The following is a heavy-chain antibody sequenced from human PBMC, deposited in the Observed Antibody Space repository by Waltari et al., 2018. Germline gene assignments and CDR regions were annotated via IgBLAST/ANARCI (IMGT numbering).Heavy chain of an antibody. J-gene: IGHJ4*02. CDR3: ARAEWARDQYYFDY. Sequence: QVQLQESGPGRVKPSETLSLTCTVAGGSISSYYWSWIRTPAGKGLEWIGRIYTSGSTTDNPSLKSLVTMSVDTAKTPFSRTLSSVTAADTAVYSCARAEWARDQYYFDYWGQVTLVSFSS. CDR1: GGSISSYY. CDR2: IYTSGST. V-gene: IGHV4-4*07. D-gene: IGHD3-3*01.